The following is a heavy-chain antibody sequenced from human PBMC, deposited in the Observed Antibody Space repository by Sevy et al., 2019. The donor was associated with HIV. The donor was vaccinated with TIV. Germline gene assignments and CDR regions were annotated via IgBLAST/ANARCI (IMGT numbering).Heavy chain of an antibody. J-gene: IGHJ3*02. CDR2: IYPGDSET. CDR1: GYSFTAYW. V-gene: IGHV5-51*01. CDR3: ARPTGLTVGIDCGTLDI. Sequence: GESLKISCKGSGYSFTAYWIDWVRQVPGKGLEWMGTIYPGDSETRYSPSVQGQVTISADKSLTTAYLQWSSLKASDTAVYYCARPTGLTVGIDCGTLDIWGQGTMVTVSS. D-gene: IGHD4-17*01.